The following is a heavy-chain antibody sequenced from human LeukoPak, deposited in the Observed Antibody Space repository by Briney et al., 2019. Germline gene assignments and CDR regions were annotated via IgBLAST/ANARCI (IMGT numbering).Heavy chain of an antibody. CDR3: ARHTNSAVIIGDWFDP. CDR1: GGSFSGYY. V-gene: IGHV4-34*01. Sequence: SETLSLTCAVSGGSFSGYYWSWIRQPPGKGLEWIGEINHSGSTNYNPSLKSRVTISVDTSKNQFSLKLSSVTAADTAVYYCARHTNSAVIIGDWFDPWGQGTLVTVSS. D-gene: IGHD1-26*01. J-gene: IGHJ5*02. CDR2: INHSGST.